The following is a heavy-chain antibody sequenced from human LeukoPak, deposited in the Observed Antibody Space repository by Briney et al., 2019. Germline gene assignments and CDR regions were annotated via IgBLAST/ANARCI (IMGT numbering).Heavy chain of an antibody. Sequence: GGSLRLSCAASGFTFSSYSMNWVRQAPGKGLEWVSCSSSSSSNIYYADSVKGRFTISRDNAKNSLYLQMNSLRVEATAVYYCARCTTGRTFGSLREIKRSREIDYWGQGTLVTVSS. CDR3: ARCTTGRTFGSLREIKRSREIDY. J-gene: IGHJ4*02. CDR2: SSSSSSNI. D-gene: IGHD1-1*01. CDR1: GFTFSSYS. V-gene: IGHV3-21*01.